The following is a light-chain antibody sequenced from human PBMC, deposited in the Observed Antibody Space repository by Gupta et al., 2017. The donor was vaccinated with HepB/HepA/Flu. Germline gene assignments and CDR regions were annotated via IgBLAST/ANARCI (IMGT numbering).Light chain of an antibody. J-gene: IGKJ4*01. CDR3: MRSTQLPLT. CDR1: QSLLHSDGKTY. Sequence: DIVMTQTPLSLSVTPGQPASISCKSSQSLLHSDGKTYLCWYLQKSGQPPQLLIYYVSNRFSGVPDRFSGSGSGIDFTLRISRVEAEDVGVYYCMRSTQLPLTFGGGTKVEIK. CDR2: YVS. V-gene: IGKV2D-29*01.